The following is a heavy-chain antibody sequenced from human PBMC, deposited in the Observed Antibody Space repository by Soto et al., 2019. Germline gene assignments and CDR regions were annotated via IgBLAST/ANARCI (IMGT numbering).Heavy chain of an antibody. CDR3: AKEHSSGYYDDFQH. D-gene: IGHD3-10*01. J-gene: IGHJ1*01. Sequence: GKGLERSSTISGNGVNTYSADSVKGRFTISRDNSKNTLYLQMNSLRAEDTALYYCAKEHSSGYYDDFQHWGQGTLVTVSS. CDR2: ISGNGVNT. V-gene: IGHV3-23*01.